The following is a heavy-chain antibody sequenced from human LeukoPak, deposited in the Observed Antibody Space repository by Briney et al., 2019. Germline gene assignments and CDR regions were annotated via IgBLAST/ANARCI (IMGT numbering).Heavy chain of an antibody. V-gene: IGHV3-23*01. Sequence: GGSLRLSCAASGFTFSSYAVSWVRQAPGKGLEWVSAISGSGGSTYYADSVRGRFTISRDNSKNTLYLQMNSLRAEDTAVYYCAKGGPYCSGTSCHATVNYWGQGTLVTVSS. CDR2: ISGSGGST. CDR1: GFTFSSYA. CDR3: AKGGPYCSGTSCHATVNY. D-gene: IGHD2-2*01. J-gene: IGHJ4*02.